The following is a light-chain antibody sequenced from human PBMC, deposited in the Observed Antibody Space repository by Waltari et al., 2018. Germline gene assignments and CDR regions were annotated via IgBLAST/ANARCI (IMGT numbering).Light chain of an antibody. CDR2: AVS. Sequence: DIQMTQSPSSVSASVGDRVTITCRASRDISSWLAWYQQKPGTAHKLLIYAVSSLQSGVPSRFSGSVSGTYFTLTISSLQPEDFAIYYCQQGHGLPLTFGGGTKVEIK. V-gene: IGKV1-12*01. CDR1: RDISSW. CDR3: QQGHGLPLT. J-gene: IGKJ4*01.